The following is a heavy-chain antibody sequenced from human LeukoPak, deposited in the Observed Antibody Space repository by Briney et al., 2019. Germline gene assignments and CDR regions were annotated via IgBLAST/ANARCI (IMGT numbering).Heavy chain of an antibody. J-gene: IGHJ4*02. V-gene: IGHV3-9*01. D-gene: IGHD3-10*01. CDR1: GFTFSSYS. CDR2: ISWNSGSI. CDR3: AKDNIPDYYGSGSYFGY. Sequence: GGSLRLSCAASGFTFSSYSMNWVRQAPGKGLEWVSGISWNSGSIGYADSVKGRFTISRDNAKNSLYLQMNSLRAEDTALYYCAKDNIPDYYGSGSYFGYWGQGTLVTVSS.